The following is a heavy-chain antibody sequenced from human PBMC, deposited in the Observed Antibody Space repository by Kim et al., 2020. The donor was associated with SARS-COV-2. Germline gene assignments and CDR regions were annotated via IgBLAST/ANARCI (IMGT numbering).Heavy chain of an antibody. Sequence: ASVKVSCKVSGYTLTELSIHWVRQAPGKGLEWMGGIDPEDGETIYAQKFQGRVTITEDTSTDTAYMELSSLRSEDTAVYYCATTRGTDIVVVSAAMRYYYGMDVGGQGTTVTVSS. CDR1: GYTLTELS. J-gene: IGHJ6*02. D-gene: IGHD2-2*01. CDR3: ATTRGTDIVVVSAAMRYYYGMDV. V-gene: IGHV1-24*01. CDR2: IDPEDGET.